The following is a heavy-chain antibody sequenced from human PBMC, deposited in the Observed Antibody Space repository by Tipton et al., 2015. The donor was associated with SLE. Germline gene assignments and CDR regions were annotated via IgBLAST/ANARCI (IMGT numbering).Heavy chain of an antibody. V-gene: IGHV4-34*01. CDR3: ARDLGITMFRGVMDSYYYGMDV. D-gene: IGHD3-10*01. Sequence: TLSLTCAVYGGSFSGYYWSWIRQPPGKGLEWIGEINHSGSTNYNPSLKSRVTISVDTSKNQFSLKLSSVTAADTAIYYCARDLGITMFRGVMDSYYYGMDVWGQGTTVTVSS. CDR1: GGSFSGYY. CDR2: INHSGST. J-gene: IGHJ6*02.